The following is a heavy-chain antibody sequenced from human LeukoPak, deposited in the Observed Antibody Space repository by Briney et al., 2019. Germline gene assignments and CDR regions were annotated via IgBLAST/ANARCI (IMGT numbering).Heavy chain of an antibody. CDR3: ARDGRGSPAGY. D-gene: IGHD2-15*01. J-gene: IGHJ4*02. Sequence: SETLSLTCTVSGVSISSSNSYWGWIRQPPGKGLEWIGSIYYSGNTYYNASLKSQVSISIDTSKNQFSLKLSSVTAADTAVYYCARDGRGSPAGYWGQGTLVTVSS. CDR2: IYYSGNT. CDR1: GVSISSSNSY. V-gene: IGHV4-39*07.